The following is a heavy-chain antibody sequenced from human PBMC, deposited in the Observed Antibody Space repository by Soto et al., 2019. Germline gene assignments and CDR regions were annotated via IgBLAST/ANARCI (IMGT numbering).Heavy chain of an antibody. V-gene: IGHV3-23*01. D-gene: IGHD5-12*01. CDR2: MSKSGNT. J-gene: IGHJ4*02. CDR3: AKLLGFSGWSFDY. Sequence: EVQVLESGGGLVQPGGSLRLSCAASGFTFDIYAMSWVRQVPGKGLEWVSTMSKSGNTHSAESVNGRFTISRDNSKNTVYLQMNSLRAEDTAVYYCAKLLGFSGWSFDYWGQGAPVTVSS. CDR1: GFTFDIYA.